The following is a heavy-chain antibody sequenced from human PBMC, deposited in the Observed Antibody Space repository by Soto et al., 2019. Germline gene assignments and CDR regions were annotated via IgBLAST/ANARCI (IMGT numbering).Heavy chain of an antibody. CDR2: IKQDESEK. D-gene: IGHD3-22*01. J-gene: IGHJ4*02. Sequence: EVQLVESGGDLVQPGGSLRLSCAASGFTFSLYWMSWVHQAPGRGLEWVANIKQDESEKYYVDSVKGRFTISRDNAKNSLYLQMNSLRVEDTAVYYCVRGSLYYYDSTSMWGQGTLVTVSS. CDR1: GFTFSLYW. CDR3: VRGSLYYYDSTSM. V-gene: IGHV3-7*01.